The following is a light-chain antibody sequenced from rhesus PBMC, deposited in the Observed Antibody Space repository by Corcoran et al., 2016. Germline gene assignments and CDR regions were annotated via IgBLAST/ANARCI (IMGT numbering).Light chain of an antibody. Sequence: DIQMSQSPSSLSASVGDRVTITCRASQGISSYLNWYQQKPGKAPKLLIYYANSLASGVPSMFSGSGSGTDYTLTISSLQPEDFATDYCQQGYSTPLTFGGGTKVEIK. CDR2: YAN. CDR3: QQGYSTPLT. CDR1: QGISSY. J-gene: IGKJ4*01. V-gene: IGKV1-32*03.